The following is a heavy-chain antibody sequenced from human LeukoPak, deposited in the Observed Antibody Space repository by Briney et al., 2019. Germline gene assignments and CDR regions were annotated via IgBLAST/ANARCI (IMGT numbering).Heavy chain of an antibody. CDR3: ATCSGGSCEPQNYYYYYMDV. D-gene: IGHD2-15*01. CDR1: GFTFSSYG. J-gene: IGHJ6*03. V-gene: IGHV3-30*02. Sequence: TGGSLRLSCAASGFTFSSYGKHWVRQAPGKGLEWVAFIRYDGSNKYYADSVKGRFTISRDNSKNTLYLQMNSLRAEDTAVYYCATCSGGSCEPQNYYYYYMDVWGKGTTVTVSS. CDR2: IRYDGSNK.